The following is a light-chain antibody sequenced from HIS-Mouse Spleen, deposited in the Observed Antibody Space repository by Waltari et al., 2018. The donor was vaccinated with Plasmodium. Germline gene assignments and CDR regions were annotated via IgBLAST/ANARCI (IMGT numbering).Light chain of an antibody. J-gene: IGLJ2*01. CDR1: RSDVGGYNY. V-gene: IGLV2-14*03. CDR2: DVS. CDR3: SSYTSSSTLV. Sequence: QSALTQPASVSGSPGQSITISCTGTRSDVGGYNYVSWYQQHPGKAPKLMLYDVSNRPSGVSNRFSGSKSGNTASLTISGLQAEDEADYYCSSYTSSSTLVYGGGTKLTVL.